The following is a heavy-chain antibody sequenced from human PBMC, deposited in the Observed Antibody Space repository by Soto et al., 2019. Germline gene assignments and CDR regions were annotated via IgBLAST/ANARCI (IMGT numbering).Heavy chain of an antibody. D-gene: IGHD6-13*01. CDR2: IYSGGST. Sequence: GGSLRLSCAASGFTVSSNYMSWVRQAPGKGLEWVSVIYSGGSTYYADSVKGRFTISRDNSKNTLYLQMNSLRAEDTAVYYCARGVATAAGIYYYYGMDVWGQGTTVTVSS. J-gene: IGHJ6*02. CDR1: GFTVSSNY. V-gene: IGHV3-53*01. CDR3: ARGVATAAGIYYYYGMDV.